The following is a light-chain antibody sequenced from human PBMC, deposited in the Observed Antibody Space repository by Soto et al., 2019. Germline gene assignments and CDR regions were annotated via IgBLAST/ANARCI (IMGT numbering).Light chain of an antibody. CDR3: QQYNTYPLT. CDR2: KAS. V-gene: IGKV1-5*03. CDR1: QSISTW. J-gene: IGKJ4*01. Sequence: DIPMTQSPSTLSASVGDRVTITCRASQSISTWLAWYQQKPGKAPKLLMYKASSLEGGVPSRFSGSGSGTEFNITISSLQPDDFATYYCQQYNTYPLTFGGGTTVDIK.